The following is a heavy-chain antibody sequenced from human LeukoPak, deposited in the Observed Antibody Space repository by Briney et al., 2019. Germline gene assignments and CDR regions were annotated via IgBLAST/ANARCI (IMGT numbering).Heavy chain of an antibody. J-gene: IGHJ4*02. Sequence: SQTLSLTCTVPGGSISSGSYYWSWIRQPAGKGLEWIGRIYTSGSTNYNPSLKSRVTISVDTSKNQFSLKLSSVTAADTAVYYCARDWGVGIFDYWGQGTLVTVSS. CDR3: ARDWGVGIFDY. V-gene: IGHV4-61*02. CDR2: IYTSGST. CDR1: GGSISSGSYY. D-gene: IGHD2-8*01.